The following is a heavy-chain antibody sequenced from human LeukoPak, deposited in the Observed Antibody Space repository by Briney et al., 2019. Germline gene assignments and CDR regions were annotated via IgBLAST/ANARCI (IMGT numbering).Heavy chain of an antibody. J-gene: IGHJ4*02. Sequence: SETLSLTCTVSGGSISSYYWSWIRQPPGKGLEWIGYIYYSGSTNYNPSLKSRVTISVDTSKNQFSLKLSSVTAADTAVYYCARVGWGSTFDYWGQGTLVTVSS. CDR1: GGSISSYY. D-gene: IGHD2-21*01. V-gene: IGHV4-59*01. CDR3: ARVGWGSTFDY. CDR2: IYYSGST.